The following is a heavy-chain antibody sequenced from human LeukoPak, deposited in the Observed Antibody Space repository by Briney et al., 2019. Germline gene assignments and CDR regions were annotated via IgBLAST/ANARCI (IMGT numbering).Heavy chain of an antibody. Sequence: SETLSLTCTVSGGSLSTYYWSWLRQPPGKGLEWMGYIYYTGSTNYNPSLKSRVTISVDTSKNQFSLRLTSVTAADSAVYYCARASGGYYNNWFDPWGQGTLVPVSS. D-gene: IGHD3-22*01. CDR2: IYYTGST. J-gene: IGHJ5*02. V-gene: IGHV4-59*01. CDR1: GGSLSTYY. CDR3: ARASGGYYNNWFDP.